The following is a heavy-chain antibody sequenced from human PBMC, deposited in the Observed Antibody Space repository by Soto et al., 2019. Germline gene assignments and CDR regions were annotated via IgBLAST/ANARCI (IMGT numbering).Heavy chain of an antibody. J-gene: IGHJ5*02. CDR2: ITSSSSTI. CDR3: ARDNGIEGSFDP. V-gene: IGHV3-48*02. CDR1: GFTFSTYS. Sequence: EVQLVESGGGLVQPGGSLRLSCAASGFTFSTYSMNWVRQAPGKGLEWIAYITSSSSTIFYADSVKGRFTISRANAKNSLYLQMNSLRDEDTCVYYCARDNGIEGSFDPWGQGTLVTVSS.